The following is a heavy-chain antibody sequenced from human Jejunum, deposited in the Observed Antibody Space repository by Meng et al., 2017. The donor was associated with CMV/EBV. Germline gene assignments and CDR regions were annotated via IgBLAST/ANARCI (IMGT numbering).Heavy chain of an antibody. CDR3: ARVPLIESVMQAFHY. Sequence: GYTFINGGISWVRQAPGQGLEWMGWISGYEGNTNYAQKFQGRVTMTTDTSTSTAYMELRSLRSDDTAVYYCARVPLIESVMQAFHYWGQGTLVTSPQ. CDR2: ISGYEGNT. CDR1: GYTFINGG. V-gene: IGHV1-18*01. D-gene: IGHD3-16*01. J-gene: IGHJ4*02.